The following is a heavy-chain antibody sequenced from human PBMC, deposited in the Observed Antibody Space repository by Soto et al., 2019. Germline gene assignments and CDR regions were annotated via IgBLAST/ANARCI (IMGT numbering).Heavy chain of an antibody. V-gene: IGHV4-31*03. CDR3: ASWKLSGGDCHDCLDH. CDR1: GGSISNDNYY. D-gene: IGHD2-21*02. CDR2: IFHSGNT. Sequence: TSETLSLTCTVSGGSISNDNYYWSWIRQHPEKGLEWIGYIFHSGNTYYNPSLRSRLVISTDTSKNQFSLNLRSVTAADTAVYFCASWKLSGGDCHDCLDHWGRGTLVTVLL. J-gene: IGHJ4*02.